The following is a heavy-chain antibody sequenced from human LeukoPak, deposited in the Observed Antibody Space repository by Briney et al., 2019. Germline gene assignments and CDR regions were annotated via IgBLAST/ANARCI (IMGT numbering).Heavy chain of an antibody. CDR3: VRERDGSGTQRGLDY. CDR2: IYTSGST. D-gene: IGHD3-10*01. J-gene: IGHJ4*02. CDR1: GGSISSGSHY. V-gene: IGHV4-61*02. Sequence: SETLSLTCTVSGGSISSGSHYWSWIRQPAGKGLEWIGRIYTSGSTNYNPSLKSRVSISVDTSKNQVSLKLSSVTAADTAVYYCVRERDGSGTQRGLDYWGQGTLVTVSS.